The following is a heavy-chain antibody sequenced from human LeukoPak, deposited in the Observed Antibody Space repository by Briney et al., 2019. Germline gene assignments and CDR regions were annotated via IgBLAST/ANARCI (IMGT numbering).Heavy chain of an antibody. CDR2: ISYDGSNK. J-gene: IGHJ4*02. D-gene: IGHD4-17*01. Sequence: GGSLRLSCAASGFTVSSNYMSWVRQAPGKGLEWVAVISYDGSNKYYADSVKGRFTISRDNSKNTLYLQMNSLRAEDTAVYYCAREGWLEYYGDYESRYYFDYWGQGTLVTVSS. CDR3: AREGWLEYYGDYESRYYFDY. CDR1: GFTVSSNY. V-gene: IGHV3-30-3*01.